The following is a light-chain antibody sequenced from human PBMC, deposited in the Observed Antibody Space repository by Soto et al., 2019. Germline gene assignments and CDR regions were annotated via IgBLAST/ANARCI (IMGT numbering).Light chain of an antibody. CDR1: QSVSSY. CDR2: DVS. CDR3: QQRSNWPRFT. V-gene: IGKV3-11*01. Sequence: DIVMTQYPATLSLYPGERSPLSCRASQSVSSYLAWYQQKPGQAPRLLSYDVSNRATGIPARFSGSVSGTDFTLTISSLETEDFAFYYCQQRSNWPRFTFVPGTKVYIK. J-gene: IGKJ3*01.